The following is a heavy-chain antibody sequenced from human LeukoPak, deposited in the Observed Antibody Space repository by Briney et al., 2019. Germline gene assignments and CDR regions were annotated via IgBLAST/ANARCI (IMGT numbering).Heavy chain of an antibody. CDR1: GGFISSSSYY. CDR3: ARHLGTCNEDY. CDR2: IFYSGTT. V-gene: IGHV4-39*01. D-gene: IGHD1-1*01. Sequence: SETLSLTYTVSGGFISSSSYYWGWIRQPQGEGREWIGSIFYSGTTYYNPSLKSPVTISVDTSKNQFSLKMSSVTAADTAVYYCARHLGTCNEDYWGQGTLVTVSS. J-gene: IGHJ4*02.